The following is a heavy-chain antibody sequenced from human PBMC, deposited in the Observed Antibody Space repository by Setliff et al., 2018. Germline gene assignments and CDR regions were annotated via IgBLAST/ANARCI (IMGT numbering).Heavy chain of an antibody. Sequence: PGGSLRLSCAASGFIFSSYEMNWVRQAPGKGLEWVAYIANRGNTVYYADSVKGRFTVSRDNANSSLFLQMNSLRTEDTAVYYCFGAGTCSYWGQGTLVTVSS. CDR3: FGAGTCSY. D-gene: IGHD3-10*01. CDR1: GFIFSSYE. V-gene: IGHV3-48*03. J-gene: IGHJ4*02. CDR2: IANRGNTV.